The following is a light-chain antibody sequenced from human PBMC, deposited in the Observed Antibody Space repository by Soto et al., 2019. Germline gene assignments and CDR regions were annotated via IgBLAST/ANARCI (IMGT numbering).Light chain of an antibody. CDR1: QSVNSN. V-gene: IGKV3-15*01. Sequence: EIVMTQSPATLSVSPGERATLSCRASQSVNSNLAWYRQKPGQAPRLLISDASTRATGVPARFSGSGSGTEFTLTISSLQSEDSGIYYCQQYNFWPPLTFGXGTKXXX. CDR2: DAS. CDR3: QQYNFWPPLT. J-gene: IGKJ4*01.